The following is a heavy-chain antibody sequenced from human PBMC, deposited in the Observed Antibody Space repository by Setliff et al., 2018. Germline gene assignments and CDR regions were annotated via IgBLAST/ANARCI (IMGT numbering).Heavy chain of an antibody. CDR2: IFDNGNT. J-gene: IGHJ6*02. V-gene: IGHV4-59*01. Sequence: TLSLTCTVSGDSMSNYHWSWIRQPPGKGLEWIGYIFDNGNTYYNPSLKSRVTISVDTSKNQFSLKLSSVTAADTAVYYCAKGPHGYGMDVWGQGTTVTVSS. CDR3: AKGPHGYGMDV. D-gene: IGHD3-22*01. CDR1: GDSMSNYH.